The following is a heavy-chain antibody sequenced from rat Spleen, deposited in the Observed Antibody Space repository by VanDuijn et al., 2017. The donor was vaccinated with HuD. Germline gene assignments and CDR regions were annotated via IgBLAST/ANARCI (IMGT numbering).Heavy chain of an antibody. CDR1: GFTFSNHG. CDR2: ISYDGAAT. D-gene: IGHD5-1*01. V-gene: IGHV5-29*01. J-gene: IGHJ1*01. CDR3: ARHDWELGYFDF. Sequence: EVQLVESGGGLVQPGRSLKLSCAASGFTFSNHGMAWVRQAPSKGLEWVATISYDGAATYYRDSMKGRFTISIDKAKSTLYLQMDSLRSDDTATYYCARHDWELGYFDFWGPGTMVTVSS.